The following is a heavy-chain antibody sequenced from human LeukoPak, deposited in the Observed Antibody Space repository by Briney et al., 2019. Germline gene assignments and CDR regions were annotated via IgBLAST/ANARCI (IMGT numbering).Heavy chain of an antibody. V-gene: IGHV1-18*01. CDR1: GDTFTTYG. Sequence: GASVKVSCKASGDTFTTYGITWVRQAPGQGLEWMGWISGYNGNTEYTQKFQGRVAMTRDTSTSTAYMELRSLRSDDTAVYYCARGLSCSGNTCYAAHFDSWGQGTLVTVSS. D-gene: IGHD2-15*01. CDR2: ISGYNGNT. J-gene: IGHJ4*02. CDR3: ARGLSCSGNTCYAAHFDS.